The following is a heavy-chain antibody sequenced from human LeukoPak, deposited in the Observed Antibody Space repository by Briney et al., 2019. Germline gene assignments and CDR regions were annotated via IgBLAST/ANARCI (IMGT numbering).Heavy chain of an antibody. V-gene: IGHV1-18*01. Sequence: ASVTVSCKASGYTFTSYGISWVRQAPGQGLEWMGWISAYNGNTNYAQKLQGRVTMTTDTSTSTAYMELRSLRSDDTAVYYCARLAKCSTSCYTDFFDYWGQGTLVTVSS. CDR1: GYTFTSYG. D-gene: IGHD2-2*02. CDR2: ISAYNGNT. J-gene: IGHJ4*02. CDR3: ARLAKCSTSCYTDFFDY.